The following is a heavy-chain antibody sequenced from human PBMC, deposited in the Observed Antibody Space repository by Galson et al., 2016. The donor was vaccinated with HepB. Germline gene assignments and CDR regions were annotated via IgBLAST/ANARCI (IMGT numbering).Heavy chain of an antibody. Sequence: TLSLTCSVSDDSINSVDYSWAWIRQPPGKGLEWIGYIYHSGSSYYNPSLENRVTISLDTSKNQFSLKLSSVTAADTAVYYCARDGHLSDVPGMDVWGNGTTVTVSS. J-gene: IGHJ6*04. CDR1: DDSINSVDYS. V-gene: IGHV4-30-2*01. CDR2: IYHSGSS. CDR3: ARDGHLSDVPGMDV. D-gene: IGHD2-21*02.